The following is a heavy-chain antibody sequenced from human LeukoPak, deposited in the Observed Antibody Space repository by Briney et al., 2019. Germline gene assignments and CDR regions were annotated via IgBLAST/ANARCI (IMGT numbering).Heavy chain of an antibody. CDR2: IYYSGST. J-gene: IGHJ4*01. Sequence: SETLSLTCTVSGGSISSGDYYWSWIRQPPGKGLEWIGYIYYSGSTYYNPSLKSQVTISVDTSKNQFSLKLSSVTAADTAVHYCAESITGTTLFDYWGQEPWSPSPQ. CDR1: GGSISSGDYY. V-gene: IGHV4-30-4*08. CDR3: AESITGTTLFDY. D-gene: IGHD1-7*01.